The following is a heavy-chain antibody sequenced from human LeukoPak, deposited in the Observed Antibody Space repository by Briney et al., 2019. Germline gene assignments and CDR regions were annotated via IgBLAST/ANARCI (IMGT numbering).Heavy chain of an antibody. CDR2: INAGNGNT. CDR1: GYTFTSHA. CDR3: ARDHPYSSGWYGPFDAFDI. Sequence: GASVKVSCKASGYTFTSHALHWVRQAPGQRLEWMGWINAGNGNTKYSQRFQGRVTMTTDTSTSTAYMELRSLRSDDTAVYYCARDHPYSSGWYGPFDAFDIWGQGTMVTVSS. D-gene: IGHD6-19*01. V-gene: IGHV1-3*01. J-gene: IGHJ3*02.